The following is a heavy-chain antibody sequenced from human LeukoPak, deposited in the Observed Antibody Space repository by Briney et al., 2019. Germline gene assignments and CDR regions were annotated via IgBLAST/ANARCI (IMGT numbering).Heavy chain of an antibody. V-gene: IGHV4-34*01. D-gene: IGHD3-3*01. Sequence: PSETLSLTCAVYGGSFSGYYWSWIRQPPGHGVEWSGEINHSGSTNYNPSLKSRVNISVDTSKNQFSLKLSSVTAADTAVYYCARGLKYYDFWSAKGWFDPWGQGTLVTVSS. CDR1: GGSFSGYY. CDR3: ARGLKYYDFWSAKGWFDP. J-gene: IGHJ5*02. CDR2: INHSGST.